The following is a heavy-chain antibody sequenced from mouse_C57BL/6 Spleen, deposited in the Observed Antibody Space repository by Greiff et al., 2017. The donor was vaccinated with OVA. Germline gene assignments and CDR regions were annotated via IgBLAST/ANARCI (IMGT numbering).Heavy chain of an antibody. D-gene: IGHD3-2*02. CDR2: ISSGGSYT. Sequence: EVQRVESGGDLVKPGGSLKLSCAASGFTFSSYGMSWVRQTPDKRLEWVATISSGGSYTYYPDSVKGRFTISRDNAKNTLYLQMSSLKSEDTAMYYCARQTAQATGYFDYWGQGTTLTVSS. V-gene: IGHV5-6*01. CDR1: GFTFSSYG. J-gene: IGHJ2*01. CDR3: ARQTAQATGYFDY.